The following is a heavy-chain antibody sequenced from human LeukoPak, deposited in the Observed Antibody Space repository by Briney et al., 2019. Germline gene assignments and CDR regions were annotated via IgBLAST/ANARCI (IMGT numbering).Heavy chain of an antibody. Sequence: TTSETLSLTCTVSGGSISGRFYFWVWVRQPPGKGLEWIGSVNYSGRTYYKSSLKSRVAISGDTSKNQFSLKLSSVTAADTAVYYCARHPSGSRKTHDAFDIWGQGTMVTVSS. CDR2: VNYSGRT. CDR1: GGSISGRFYF. CDR3: ARHPSGSRKTHDAFDI. J-gene: IGHJ3*02. D-gene: IGHD1-26*01. V-gene: IGHV4-39*01.